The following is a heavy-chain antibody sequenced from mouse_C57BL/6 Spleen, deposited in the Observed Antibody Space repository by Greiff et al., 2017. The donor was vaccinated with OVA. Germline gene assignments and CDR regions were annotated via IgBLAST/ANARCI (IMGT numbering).Heavy chain of an antibody. CDR3: ARQGGSSYYFDY. CDR1: GYTFTSYW. D-gene: IGHD1-1*01. V-gene: IGHV1-59*01. J-gene: IGHJ2*01. Sequence: VQLQQPGAELVRPGTSVKLSCKASGYTFTSYWMHWVKQRPGQGLEWIGVIDPSDSYTNYNQKFKGKATLTVDTSSSTAYMQLSSLTSEDSAVYCCARQGGSSYYFDYWGQGTTLTVSS. CDR2: IDPSDSYT.